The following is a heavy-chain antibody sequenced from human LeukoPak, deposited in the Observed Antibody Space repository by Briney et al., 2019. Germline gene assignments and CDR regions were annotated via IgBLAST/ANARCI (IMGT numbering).Heavy chain of an antibody. J-gene: IGHJ4*02. CDR2: ISYDGSNK. CDR3: AKERFSYCSSTSCFPLN. CDR1: GFTFSSYG. Sequence: QSGGSLRLSCAASGFTFSSYGMHWVRQAPGKGLEWMAVISYDGSNKYYADSVKGRFTISRDNSKNTLYLQMNSLRAEDTAVYYCAKERFSYCSSTSCFPLNWGQGTLVTVSS. D-gene: IGHD2-2*01. V-gene: IGHV3-30*18.